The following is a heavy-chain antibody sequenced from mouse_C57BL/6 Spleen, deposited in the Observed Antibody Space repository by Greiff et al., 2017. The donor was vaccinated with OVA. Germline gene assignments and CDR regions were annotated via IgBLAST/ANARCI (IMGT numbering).Heavy chain of an antibody. D-gene: IGHD3-3*01. CDR3: ARGSGTGFAY. V-gene: IGHV3-6*01. J-gene: IGHJ3*01. Sequence: EVKLVESGPGLVKPSQSLSLTCSVTGYSITSGYYWNWIRQFPGNKLEWMGYISYDGSNNYNPSLKNRISITRDTSKNQFFLKLNSVTTEDTATYYCARGSGTGFAYWGQGTLVTVSA. CDR1: GYSITSGYY. CDR2: ISYDGSN.